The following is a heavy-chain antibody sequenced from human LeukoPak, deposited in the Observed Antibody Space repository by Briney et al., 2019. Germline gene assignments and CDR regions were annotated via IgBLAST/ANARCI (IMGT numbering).Heavy chain of an antibody. CDR1: GGTFGSHG. D-gene: IGHD1-1*01. Sequence: SVKVSCKASGGTFGSHGISWVRQAPGQGLEWMGGIIPIFGSPYYAQKFQDRVTITADESSSAVYMELKSLRANDTAVYFCARGLNGDNWFDPWGQGTLVSVSA. V-gene: IGHV1-69*01. CDR3: ARGLNGDNWFDP. CDR2: IIPIFGSP. J-gene: IGHJ5*02.